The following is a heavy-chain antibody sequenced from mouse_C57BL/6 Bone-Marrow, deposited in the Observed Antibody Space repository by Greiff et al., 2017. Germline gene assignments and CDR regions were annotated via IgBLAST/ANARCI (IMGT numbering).Heavy chain of an antibody. CDR1: GYTFTSYG. V-gene: IGHV1-81*01. Sequence: QVHVKQSGAELARPGASVKLSCKASGYTFTSYGISWVKQRTGQGLEWIGEIYPRSGNTYYNEKFKGKATLTADKSSSTAYMELRSLTSEDSAVYFCAREGYYAMDYWGRGTSVTVTS. CDR2: IYPRSGNT. CDR3: AREGYYAMDY. J-gene: IGHJ4*01.